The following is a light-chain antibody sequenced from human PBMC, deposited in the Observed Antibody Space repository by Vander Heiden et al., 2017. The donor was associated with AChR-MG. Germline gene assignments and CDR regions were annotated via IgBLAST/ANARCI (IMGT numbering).Light chain of an antibody. CDR1: TGPVTSGFS. CDR2: GTS. CDR3: LLYYGGAQGAV. V-gene: IGLV7-43*01. Sequence: QTVVTQEPSLSVSPGGTVTLTCASSTGPVTSGFSPNWFHQHPGQAPRALIYGTSNSHRWTPAPVSGSLLGGKAALTLSSVQPEDEAEYYCLLYYGGAQGAVFGGGTQLTVL. J-gene: IGLJ7*01.